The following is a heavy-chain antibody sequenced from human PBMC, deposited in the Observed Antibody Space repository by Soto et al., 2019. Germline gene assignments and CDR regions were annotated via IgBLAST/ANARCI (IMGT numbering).Heavy chain of an antibody. Sequence: PGESLKISCKGSGYSFSNYWIAWVRQVPGKGLESMGIIYPGTSHTTYSPSFQGQVTISADKSISTAYLQWSSLKASDTAMYYCGKYFDYSISLIDYWGQGTLVTVSS. J-gene: IGHJ4*02. CDR2: IYPGTSHT. CDR1: GYSFSNYW. D-gene: IGHD4-4*01. CDR3: GKYFDYSISLIDY. V-gene: IGHV5-51*01.